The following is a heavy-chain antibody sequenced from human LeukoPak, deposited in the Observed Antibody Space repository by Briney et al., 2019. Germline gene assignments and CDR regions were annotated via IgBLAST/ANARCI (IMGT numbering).Heavy chain of an antibody. D-gene: IGHD6-19*01. CDR2: IYTSGST. Sequence: NPSETLSLTCTVSGGSISSGSYYWSWIRQPAGKGLEWIGRIYTSGSTNYNPSLKSRVTISVDTSKNQFSLKLSSVTAADTAVYYCASSVVAGIFDYWGQGTLVTVSS. CDR1: GGSISSGSYY. J-gene: IGHJ4*02. CDR3: ASSVVAGIFDY. V-gene: IGHV4-61*02.